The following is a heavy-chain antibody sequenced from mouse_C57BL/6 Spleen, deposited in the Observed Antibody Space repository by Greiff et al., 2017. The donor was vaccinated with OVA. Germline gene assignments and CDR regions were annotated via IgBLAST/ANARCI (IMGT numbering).Heavy chain of an antibody. CDR2: INPSSGYT. CDR3: ARWDYDSLYYAMDY. Sequence: QVQLKQSGAELARPGASVKMSCKASGYTFTSYTMHWVKQRPGQGLEWIGYINPSSGYTKYNQKFKDKATLTADKSSSTAYMQLSSLTSEDSAVYYCARWDYDSLYYAMDYWGQGTSVTVSS. V-gene: IGHV1-4*01. D-gene: IGHD2-4*01. CDR1: GYTFTSYT. J-gene: IGHJ4*01.